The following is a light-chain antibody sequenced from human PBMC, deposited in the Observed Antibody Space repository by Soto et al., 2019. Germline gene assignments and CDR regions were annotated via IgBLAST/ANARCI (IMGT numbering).Light chain of an antibody. J-gene: IGKJ2*01. V-gene: IGKV2-28*01. CDR2: LGS. CDR3: MQAIQSPRT. Sequence: DIVMTQSPLSLPVTPGEPASISCRSSQSLLHSNGRNYLDWYLQKPGQSPQLLIYLGSNRASGVPDRLSGSGSGTDFTLKISRVEAEDVGVYYCMQAIQSPRTFGQGTKLEIK. CDR1: QSLLHSNGRNY.